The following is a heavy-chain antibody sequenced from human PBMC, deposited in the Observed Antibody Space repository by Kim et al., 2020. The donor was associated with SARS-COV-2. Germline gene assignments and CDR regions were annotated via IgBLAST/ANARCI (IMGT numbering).Heavy chain of an antibody. CDR1: GFTFSSYS. V-gene: IGHV3-21*01. CDR3: AREAFGKWELLGPFRTNLESGSAFDI. D-gene: IGHD1-26*01. Sequence: GGSLRLSCAASGFTFSSYSMNWVRQAPGKGLEWVSSISSSSSYIYYADSVKGRFTISRDNAKNSLYLQMNSLRAEDTAVYYCAREAFGKWELLGPFRTNLESGSAFDIWGQGTMVTVSS. J-gene: IGHJ3*02. CDR2: ISSSSSYI.